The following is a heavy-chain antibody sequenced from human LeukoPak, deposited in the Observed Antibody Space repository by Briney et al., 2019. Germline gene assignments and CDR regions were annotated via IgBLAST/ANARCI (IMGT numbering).Heavy chain of an antibody. J-gene: IGHJ4*02. CDR2: ISYDGSNK. CDR1: GFTFSSYG. Sequence: GRSLRLSCAASGFTFSSYGMPWVRQAPGKGLEWVAVISYDGSNKYYADSVKGRFTISRDNSKNTLYLQMNSLRAEDTAVYYCAKISRTVVTPHYWGQGTLVTVSS. CDR3: AKISRTVVTPHY. D-gene: IGHD4-23*01. V-gene: IGHV3-30*18.